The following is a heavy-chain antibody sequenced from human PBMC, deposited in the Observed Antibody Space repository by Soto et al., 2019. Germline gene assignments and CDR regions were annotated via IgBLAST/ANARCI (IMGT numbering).Heavy chain of an antibody. D-gene: IGHD1-20*01. Sequence: GGSLRLSCAASGFTFSSYAMHWVRQAPGKGLEWVAVISYDGSNKYYADSVKGRFTISRDNSKNTLYLQMNSLRAEDTAVYYCARANLHWYNWNDGGDWFDPWGQGTLVTVSS. J-gene: IGHJ5*02. CDR1: GFTFSSYA. V-gene: IGHV3-30-3*01. CDR3: ARANLHWYNWNDGGDWFDP. CDR2: ISYDGSNK.